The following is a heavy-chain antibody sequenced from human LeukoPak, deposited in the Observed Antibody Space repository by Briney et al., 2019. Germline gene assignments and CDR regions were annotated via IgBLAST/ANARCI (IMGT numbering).Heavy chain of an antibody. CDR2: ISGSGGST. CDR1: GFTFSSYA. CDR3: AKGDSSSWHFPVDY. V-gene: IGHV3-23*01. J-gene: IGHJ4*02. Sequence: GGSLRLSCAASGFTFSSYAMSWVRQAPGKGLEWVSAISGSGGSTYYADSVKGRFTISRDNSKNTLYLQMNSLRAEDTAVYYCAKGDSSSWHFPVDYWGQGTLVTVSS. D-gene: IGHD6-13*01.